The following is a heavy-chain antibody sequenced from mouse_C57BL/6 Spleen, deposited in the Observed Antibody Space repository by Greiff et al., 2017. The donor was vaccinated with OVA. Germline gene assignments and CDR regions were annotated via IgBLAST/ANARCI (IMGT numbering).Heavy chain of an antibody. Sequence: QVQLQQPGAELVKPGASVKLSCKASGYTFTSYWMHWVKQRPGQGLEWIGMIHPNSGSTNYNEKFKSKATLTVAKSSSTAYMQLSSLTSEDSAVYYCAREGLITAPFAYWGQGTLVTVSA. CDR1: GYTFTSYW. CDR3: AREGLITAPFAY. CDR2: IHPNSGST. V-gene: IGHV1-64*01. J-gene: IGHJ3*01. D-gene: IGHD1-1*01.